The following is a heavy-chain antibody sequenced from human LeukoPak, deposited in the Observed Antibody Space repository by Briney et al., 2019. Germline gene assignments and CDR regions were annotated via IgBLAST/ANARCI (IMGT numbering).Heavy chain of an antibody. CDR2: IYPGDSDT. D-gene: IGHD7-27*01. CDR3: ARHGPTGDVFDLDY. J-gene: IGHJ4*02. CDR1: GYSFTSYW. V-gene: IGHV5-51*01. Sequence: GESLKISCNGSGYSFTSYWIGWVRPMPRKGLEWMGTIYPGDSDTRNSPSFQGQVPISADKSISTAYLQWSSLKASDTAMYYCARHGPTGDVFDLDYWGQGTLVTVSS.